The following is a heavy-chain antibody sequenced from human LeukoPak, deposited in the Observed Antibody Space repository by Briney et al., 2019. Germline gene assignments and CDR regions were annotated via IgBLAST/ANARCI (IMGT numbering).Heavy chain of an antibody. CDR1: GYSFTSYW. Sequence: GESLKISCKGSGYSFTSYWIGWVRQMPGKGLEWMGIIYPGDSDTGYSPSFQGQVTISADKSISTAYLQWSSLKASDTAMYYCATMVRGVMGVGYFDYWGQGTLVTVSS. D-gene: IGHD3-10*01. J-gene: IGHJ4*02. CDR2: IYPGDSDT. CDR3: ATMVRGVMGVGYFDY. V-gene: IGHV5-51*01.